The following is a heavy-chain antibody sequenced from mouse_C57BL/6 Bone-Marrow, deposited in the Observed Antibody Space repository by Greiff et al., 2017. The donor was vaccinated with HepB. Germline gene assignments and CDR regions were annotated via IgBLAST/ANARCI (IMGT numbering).Heavy chain of an antibody. V-gene: IGHV1-53*01. CDR3: AREITTVVFDY. CDR1: GYTFTSYW. J-gene: IGHJ2*01. Sequence: QVQLQQPGTELVKPGASVKLSCKASGYTFTSYWMHWVKQRPGQGLEWIGNINPSNGGTNYNEKFKSKATLTVDKSSSTAYMQLISLTSEDSAVYYFAREITTVVFDYWGQGTPLTVSS. CDR2: INPSNGGT. D-gene: IGHD1-1*01.